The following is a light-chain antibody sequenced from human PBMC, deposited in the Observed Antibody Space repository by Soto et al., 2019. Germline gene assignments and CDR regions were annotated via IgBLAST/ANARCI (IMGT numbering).Light chain of an antibody. CDR1: ISDIGTYDF. CDR3: SSYTSISTLV. Sequence: QSVLTQPASVSGSPGQSITISCTGTISDIGTYDFVSWYQQHPGKAPKLMIYEVSNRPSGVSNRFSGSKSGNTASLTVSGLLSEDEADYFFSSYTSISTLVFGGGTQLTV. J-gene: IGLJ2*01. CDR2: EVS. V-gene: IGLV2-14*01.